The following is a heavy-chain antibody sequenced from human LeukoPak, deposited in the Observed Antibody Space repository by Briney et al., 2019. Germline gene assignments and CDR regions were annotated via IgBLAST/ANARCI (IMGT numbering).Heavy chain of an antibody. CDR3: ARDHITGTTYWFDP. D-gene: IGHD1-7*01. Sequence: GGSLRLSCAASGFTFSSYSMNWVRQAPGKGLEWASSISSSSSYIYYADSVKGRFTISRDNAKNSLYLQMNSLRAEDTAVYYCARDHITGTTYWFDPWGQGTLVTVSS. V-gene: IGHV3-21*01. CDR1: GFTFSSYS. J-gene: IGHJ5*02. CDR2: ISSSSSYI.